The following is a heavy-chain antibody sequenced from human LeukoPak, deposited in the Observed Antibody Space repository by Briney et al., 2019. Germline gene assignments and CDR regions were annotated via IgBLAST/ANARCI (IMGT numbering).Heavy chain of an antibody. Sequence: GGSLRLSCAASGFTFSSYGMHWVRQAPGKGLEWVAVIWYDGSNKYYADSVKGRFTISRDNSKNTLYLQMNSLRAEDTAVYYCARTSNSIVGTEYFQHWGQGTLVTVSS. CDR3: ARTSNSIVGTEYFQH. CDR2: IWYDGSNK. V-gene: IGHV3-33*01. CDR1: GFTFSSYG. J-gene: IGHJ1*01. D-gene: IGHD3-22*01.